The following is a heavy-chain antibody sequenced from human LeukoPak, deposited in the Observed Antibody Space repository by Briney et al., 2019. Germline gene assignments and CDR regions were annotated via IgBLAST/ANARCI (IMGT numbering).Heavy chain of an antibody. V-gene: IGHV1-18*03. J-gene: IGHJ6*02. D-gene: IGHD6-6*01. CDR1: GYTFTSYG. Sequence: GASVKLSCKASGYTFTSYGISWVRQAPGQGLEWIGSISAYNGNTNYAQKLEGRVTRTTDTSTSTGYMELRSLRSDAMAVYYCARVRHKYYYYGMDVWGQGTTVTVSS. CDR2: ISAYNGNT. CDR3: ARVRHKYYYYGMDV.